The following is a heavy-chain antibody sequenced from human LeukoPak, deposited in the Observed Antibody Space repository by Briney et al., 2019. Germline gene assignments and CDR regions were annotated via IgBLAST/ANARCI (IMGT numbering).Heavy chain of an antibody. D-gene: IGHD2-15*01. CDR3: ATSPNPFDIVVRSDNWFDP. J-gene: IGHJ5*02. V-gene: IGHV1-69*13. Sequence: SVKVSCKASGDTFSSYAISWVRQAPGQGLEWMGGIIPIFGTANYAQKFQGRVTITADESTRTAYMELSSLRSEDTAVYYCATSPNPFDIVVRSDNWFDPWGQGTLVTVSS. CDR1: GDTFSSYA. CDR2: IIPIFGTA.